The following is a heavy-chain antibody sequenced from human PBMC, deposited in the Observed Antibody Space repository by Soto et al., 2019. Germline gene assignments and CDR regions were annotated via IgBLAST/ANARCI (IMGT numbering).Heavy chain of an antibody. CDR1: GFTFSSYA. D-gene: IGHD3-22*01. CDR3: AREGYYDSSGYYYDYYYYGMDV. CDR2: ISYDGSNK. Sequence: GGSLRLSCAASGFTFSSYAMHWVRQAPGKGLEWVAVISYDGSNKYYADSVKGRFTISRDNSKNTLYLQMNSLRAEDTAVYYCAREGYYDSSGYYYDYYYYGMDVWGQGTTVTVSS. V-gene: IGHV3-30-3*01. J-gene: IGHJ6*02.